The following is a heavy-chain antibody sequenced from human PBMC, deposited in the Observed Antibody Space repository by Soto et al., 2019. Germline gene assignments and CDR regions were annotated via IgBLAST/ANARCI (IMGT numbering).Heavy chain of an antibody. CDR3: ARAAVLLPAAGTVDY. CDR2: VNHSGSS. Sequence: SETLSLTCAVYGESFSGYYWTWIRQPPGKGLEWMGDVNHSGSSNYNPSLKSRVTMSVETSKNQFSLKLISLTAADTAVYYCARAAVLLPAAGTVDYWGQGTLVTVSS. V-gene: IGHV4-34*01. J-gene: IGHJ4*02. D-gene: IGHD6-13*01. CDR1: GESFSGYY.